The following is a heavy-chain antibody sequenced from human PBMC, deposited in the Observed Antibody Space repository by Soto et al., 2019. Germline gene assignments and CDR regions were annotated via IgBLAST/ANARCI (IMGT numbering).Heavy chain of an antibody. V-gene: IGHV4-61*08. Sequence: PSETLALTCAVSGGSISSGGYSWSWIRQPPGKGLEWIGYIYYSGSTKYNPSLKSRVTISVDTSKNRFSLRLSSVTAADTAVYYCARVWGGAFDFWGQGTMVTVSS. D-gene: IGHD3-10*01. J-gene: IGHJ3*01. CDR3: ARVWGGAFDF. CDR1: GGSISSGGYS. CDR2: IYYSGST.